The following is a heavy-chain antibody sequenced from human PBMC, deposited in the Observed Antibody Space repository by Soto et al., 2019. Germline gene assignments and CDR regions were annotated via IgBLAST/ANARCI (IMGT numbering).Heavy chain of an antibody. CDR1: GGTFSSYA. CDR3: ARFVDTAMDKGDWFDP. D-gene: IGHD5-18*01. CDR2: IIPIFGTA. V-gene: IGHV1-69*01. J-gene: IGHJ5*02. Sequence: QVQLVQSGAEVKKPGSSVKVSCKASGGTFSSYAISWVRQAPGQWLEWRGGIIPIFGTANYAQKFQGRVTITADGSTSTAYRELSSLRSEDTAVYYCARFVDTAMDKGDWFDPWGQGTLVTVSS.